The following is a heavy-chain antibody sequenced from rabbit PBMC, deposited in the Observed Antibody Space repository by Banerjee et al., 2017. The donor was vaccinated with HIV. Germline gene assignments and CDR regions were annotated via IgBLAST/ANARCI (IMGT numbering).Heavy chain of an antibody. D-gene: IGHD2-1*01. V-gene: IGHV1S45*01. CDR2: IYAGSSGST. J-gene: IGHJ4*01. CDR1: GIDFSSYG. CDR3: ARSYDDWGDYFNL. Sequence: QEQLVESGGGLVTLGGSLKLSCKASGIDFSSYGINWVRQAPGKGLEWIACIYAGSSGSTYYASWVNGRFTISKTSSTTVTLQMTSLTAADTATYFCARSYDDWGDYFNLWGQGTLVTVS.